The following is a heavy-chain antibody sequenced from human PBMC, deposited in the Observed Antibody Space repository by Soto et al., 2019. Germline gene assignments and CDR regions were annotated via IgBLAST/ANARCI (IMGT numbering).Heavy chain of an antibody. CDR3: AVASGRFDY. CDR2: ISYDGSNK. V-gene: IGHV3-30*03. J-gene: IGHJ4*02. D-gene: IGHD6-19*01. CDR1: GFTFSSYG. Sequence: SLRLSCAASGFTFSSYGMHWVRQAPGKGLEWVAVISYDGSNKYYADSVKGRFTISRDNSKNTLYLQMNSLRAEDTAVYYCAVASGRFDYWGQGTLVTVSS.